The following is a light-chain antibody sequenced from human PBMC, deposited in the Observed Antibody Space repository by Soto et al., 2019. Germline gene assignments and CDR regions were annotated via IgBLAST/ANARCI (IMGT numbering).Light chain of an antibody. CDR2: DAS. V-gene: IGKV3-11*01. CDR1: QSVSSY. Sequence: EIVLTQSPATLSLSPGERATLSCRASQSVSSYLAWYQQKPGQAPRLLIYDASNRATGIPARFSGSGSGTDFTLTISSLEPEDLAVYYCQQRSNWPFTFGPGTTVYIK. J-gene: IGKJ3*01. CDR3: QQRSNWPFT.